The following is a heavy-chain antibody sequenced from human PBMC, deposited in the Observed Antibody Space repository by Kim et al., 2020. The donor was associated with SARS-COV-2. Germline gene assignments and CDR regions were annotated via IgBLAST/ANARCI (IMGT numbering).Heavy chain of an antibody. D-gene: IGHD3-10*01. Sequence: SETLSLTCTVSGGSISSSSYYWGWIRQPPGKGLEWIGSIYYSGSTYYNPSLKSRVTISVDTSKNQFSLKLSSVTAADTAVYYCARHELWFGDVWFDPWGQGTLVTVSS. V-gene: IGHV4-39*01. CDR2: IYYSGST. CDR1: GGSISSSSYY. CDR3: ARHELWFGDVWFDP. J-gene: IGHJ5*02.